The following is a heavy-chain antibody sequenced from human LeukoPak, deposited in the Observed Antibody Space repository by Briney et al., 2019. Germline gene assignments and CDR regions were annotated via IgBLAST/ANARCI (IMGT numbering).Heavy chain of an antibody. J-gene: IGHJ6*03. Sequence: GGSLRLSCAASGFTFSSYSMNWVRQAPGKGLEWVSFISSSSATIYYADSVKGRFTISRDNAKNSLYLQMNSLRAEDTALYYCARGNTRFYFMDVWGKGTTVTVSS. CDR1: GFTFSSYS. CDR3: ARGNTRFYFMDV. D-gene: IGHD1/OR15-1a*01. CDR2: ISSSSATI. V-gene: IGHV3-48*01.